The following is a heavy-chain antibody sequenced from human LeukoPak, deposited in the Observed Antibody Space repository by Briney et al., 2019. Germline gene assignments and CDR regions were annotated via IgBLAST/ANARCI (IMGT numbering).Heavy chain of an antibody. CDR2: ISWNSGSI. CDR3: AKDVEYSSSRYFDY. Sequence: QPGRSLRLSCAASGFTFDDYAMHWVRQAPGKGLEWVSGISWNSGSIGYADSVKGRFTISRDNAKNSLYLQMSSLRAEDTALYYCAKDVEYSSSRYFDYWGQGTLVTVSS. V-gene: IGHV3-9*01. CDR1: GFTFDDYA. D-gene: IGHD6-13*01. J-gene: IGHJ4*02.